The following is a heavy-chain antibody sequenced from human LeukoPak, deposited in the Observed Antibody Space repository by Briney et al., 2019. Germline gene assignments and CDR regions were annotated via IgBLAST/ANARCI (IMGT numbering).Heavy chain of an antibody. J-gene: IGHJ5*02. CDR1: GGSFSGYC. Sequence: SETLSLTCAVYGGSFSGYCWSWIRQPPGKGLEWIGEINHSGSTNYNPSLKSRVTISVDTSKNQFSLKLSSVTAADTAVYYCATVLGYCSSTSCPNWFDPWGQGTLVTVSS. D-gene: IGHD2-2*01. V-gene: IGHV4-34*01. CDR2: INHSGST. CDR3: ATVLGYCSSTSCPNWFDP.